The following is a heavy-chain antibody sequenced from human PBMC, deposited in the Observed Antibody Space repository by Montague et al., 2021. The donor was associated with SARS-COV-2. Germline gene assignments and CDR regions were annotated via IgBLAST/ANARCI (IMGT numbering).Heavy chain of an antibody. D-gene: IGHD6-6*01. CDR2: IFHSGTT. J-gene: IGHJ5*02. Sequence: SETLSLTCSVSGGSIVTGDYYWACSRQPPGKGLEWIGSIFHSGTTYYAPSLRGRVTISVDTSKNQFSLKLNSVTAADTAFYYCVREYTGSSQASWGQGTLVTVSS. CDR1: GGSIVTGDYY. V-gene: IGHV4-39*02. CDR3: VREYTGSSQAS.